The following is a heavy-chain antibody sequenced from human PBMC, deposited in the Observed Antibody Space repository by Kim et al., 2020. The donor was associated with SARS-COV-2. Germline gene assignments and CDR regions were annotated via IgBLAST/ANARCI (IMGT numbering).Heavy chain of an antibody. CDR2: ISAYNGNT. Sequence: ASVKVSCKASGYTFTSYGISWVRQAPGQGLEWMGWISAYNGNTNYAQKLQGRVTMTTDTSTSTAYMELRSLRSDDTAVYYCARKRGVIPTYYYYYGMDVWGQGTTVTVSS. CDR1: GYTFTSYG. V-gene: IGHV1-18*01. J-gene: IGHJ6*02. D-gene: IGHD3-10*01. CDR3: ARKRGVIPTYYYYYGMDV.